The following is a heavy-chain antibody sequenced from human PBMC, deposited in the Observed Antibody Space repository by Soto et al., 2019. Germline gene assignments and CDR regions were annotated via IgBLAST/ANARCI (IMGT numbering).Heavy chain of an antibody. J-gene: IGHJ3*02. D-gene: IGHD3-22*01. V-gene: IGHV4-59*01. CDR2: IYYSGST. Sequence: SETLSLTCTVSGGSISSYYWSWIRQPPGKGLEWIGYIYYSGSTNYNPSLKSRVTISVDTSKNQFSLKLSSVTAADTAVYYCARAHSYYYDSSGYYGFHAFDIWGQGTMVTVS. CDR1: GGSISSYY. CDR3: ARAHSYYYDSSGYYGFHAFDI.